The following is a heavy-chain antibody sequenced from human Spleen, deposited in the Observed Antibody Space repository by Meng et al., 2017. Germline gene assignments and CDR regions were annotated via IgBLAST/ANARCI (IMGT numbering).Heavy chain of an antibody. CDR1: GGSFSGYY. CDR2: IYSSGST. J-gene: IGHJ3*02. V-gene: IGHV4-59*10. D-gene: IGHD5-24*01. CDR3: ASLQDQYAFDI. Sequence: SETLSLTCAVYGGSFSGYYWSWIRQPAGKGLEWIGRIYSSGSTNYNPSLKSRVTISVDTSKNQFSLKLSSVTAADTAVYYCASLQDQYAFDIWGQGTMVTVSS.